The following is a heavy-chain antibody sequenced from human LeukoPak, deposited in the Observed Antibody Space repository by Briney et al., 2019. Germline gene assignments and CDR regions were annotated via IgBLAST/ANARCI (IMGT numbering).Heavy chain of an antibody. D-gene: IGHD3-3*01. V-gene: IGHV4-38-2*02. J-gene: IGHJ4*02. CDR2: IYHSGST. CDR1: GYSISIGYY. Sequence: PSETLSLTCTVSGYSISIGYYWGWIRQPPGKGLEWIGSIYHSGSTYYNPSLKSRVTISVDTSKNQFSLKLSSVTAADTAVYYCARGTYDFWSGYNYYFDYWGQGTLVTVSS. CDR3: ARGTYDFWSGYNYYFDY.